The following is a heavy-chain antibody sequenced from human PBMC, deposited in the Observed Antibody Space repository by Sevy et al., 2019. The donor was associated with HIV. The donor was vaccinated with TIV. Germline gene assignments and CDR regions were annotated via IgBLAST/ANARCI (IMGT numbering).Heavy chain of an antibody. J-gene: IGHJ4*02. CDR2: TYYRSKWYN. CDR3: ARAGFAVAGPFDY. Sequence: SQTLSLTCAISGVSVSSNTAAWNWIRQSPSRGLEWLGRTYYRSKWYNEYADSVKSRITFNADTSKNHFSLQLSSVTPEDTALYYCARAGFAVAGPFDYWGQGTQVTVSS. V-gene: IGHV6-1*01. D-gene: IGHD6-19*01. CDR1: GVSVSSNTAA.